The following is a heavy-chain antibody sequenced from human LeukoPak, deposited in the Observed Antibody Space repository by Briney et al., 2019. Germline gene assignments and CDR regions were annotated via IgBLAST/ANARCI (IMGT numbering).Heavy chain of an antibody. J-gene: IGHJ5*02. CDR2: LYLDDDK. CDR1: GFSLSTSGVG. V-gene: IGHV2-5*02. CDR3: AHRPLGQAEFDP. D-gene: IGHD3-16*01. Sequence: SGPTLVNPTQTLTLTCTFSGFSLSTSGVGVGWIRRPPGKALEWLALLYLDDDKPYSPSLKSRLTFTKDTSKNQVVLTMTNMDPVDTGTYYCAHRPLGQAEFDPWGQGTLVTVSS.